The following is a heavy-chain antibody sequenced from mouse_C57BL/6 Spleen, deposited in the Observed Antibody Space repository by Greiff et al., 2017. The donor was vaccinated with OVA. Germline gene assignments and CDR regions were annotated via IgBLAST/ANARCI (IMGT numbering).Heavy chain of an antibody. CDR1: GYAFSSSW. V-gene: IGHV1-82*01. J-gene: IGHJ1*03. CDR3: ARSDRGYFDV. Sequence: QVQLKESGPELVKPGASVKISCKASGYAFSSSWMNWVKQRPGKGLEWIGRIYPGDGDTNYNGKFKGKATLTADKSSSTAYMQLSSLTSEDSAVYFCARSDRGYFDVWGTGTTVTVSS. CDR2: IYPGDGDT. D-gene: IGHD3-2*01.